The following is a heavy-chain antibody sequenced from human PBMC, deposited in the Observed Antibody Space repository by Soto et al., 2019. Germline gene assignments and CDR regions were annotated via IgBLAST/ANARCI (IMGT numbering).Heavy chain of an antibody. D-gene: IGHD6-13*01. CDR3: ARGAAAGVDYGMDV. CDR2: IYTSGGT. CDR1: GGSISSYY. Sequence: QVRLQESGPGLVKPSETLSLTCSVSGGSISSYYWSWIRQPAGNGLEWIGRIYTSGGTNYNPSLKSRFTMSVDTSKKQFSLKLSSVTAADTAVYYCARGAAAGVDYGMDVWGRGTTVTVS. J-gene: IGHJ6*02. V-gene: IGHV4-4*07.